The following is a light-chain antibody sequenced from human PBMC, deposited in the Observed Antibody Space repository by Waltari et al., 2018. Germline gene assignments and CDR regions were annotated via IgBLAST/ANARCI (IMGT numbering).Light chain of an antibody. V-gene: IGKV3-20*01. CDR1: QNIINSY. CDR3: QHYGRSPIT. Sequence: EIVLTHSPGTLSLSPGEGATLSCRATQNIINSYLAWYQQKPGQAPRLLIYGASRRATGIPDRFSGSGSGTDFTLIISSLEPEDVAVYYCQHYGRSPITFGQGTRLEIK. CDR2: GAS. J-gene: IGKJ5*01.